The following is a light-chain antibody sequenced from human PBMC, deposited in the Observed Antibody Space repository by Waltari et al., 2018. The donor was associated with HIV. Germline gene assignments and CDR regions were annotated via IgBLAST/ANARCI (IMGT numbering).Light chain of an antibody. Sequence: QSALTQPASVSGSPGQSITISCTGTSSDVGGYNYVSWYQQHPGKAPKLMIYDVSSRPAGVSNRSSGSKSCNTASLTIAGRQAGDEADYYCNSYTRSSTLGVFGTGTKVTVL. V-gene: IGLV2-14*03. CDR3: NSYTRSSTLGV. CDR1: SSDVGGYNY. J-gene: IGLJ1*01. CDR2: DVS.